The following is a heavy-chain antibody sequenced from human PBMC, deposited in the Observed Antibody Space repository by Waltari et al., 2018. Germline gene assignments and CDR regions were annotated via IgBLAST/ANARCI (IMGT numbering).Heavy chain of an antibody. CDR1: GGPIRSGSYY. V-gene: IGHV4-61*02. Sequence: QVQLQESGPGLVKPSQTLSLTCTVSGGPIRSGSYYWSWIRQPAGKGLEWIGRIYTSGSTNYNPSLKSRVTISVDTSKNQFSLKLSSVTAADTAVYYCARDHYYDSSGYYFSWYFDLWGRGTLVTVSS. CDR2: IYTSGST. J-gene: IGHJ2*01. CDR3: ARDHYYDSSGYYFSWYFDL. D-gene: IGHD3-22*01.